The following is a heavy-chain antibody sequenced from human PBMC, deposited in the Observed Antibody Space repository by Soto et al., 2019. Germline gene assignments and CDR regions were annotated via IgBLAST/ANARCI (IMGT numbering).Heavy chain of an antibody. CDR1: GFTFSSYG. J-gene: IGHJ6*02. V-gene: IGHV3-33*01. CDR3: AREPVGPDYAMDV. CDR2: LGFDGGGR. Sequence: GGSLRPSCAASGFTFSSYGLHWVRQTPGKGLEWVAVLGFDGGGRYYADSVKGRFTISRDNSKNTLDLQMDSLRVEDTALYYCAREPVGPDYAMDVWGQGTTVTVSS. D-gene: IGHD1-26*01.